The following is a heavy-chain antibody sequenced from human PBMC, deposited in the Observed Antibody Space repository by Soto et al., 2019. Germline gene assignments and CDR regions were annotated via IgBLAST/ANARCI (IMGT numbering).Heavy chain of an antibody. D-gene: IGHD2-21*01. V-gene: IGHV1-69*01. CDR2: IIPKLGSA. Sequence: QVQLVQSGAEVKEPGSSVKVSCKASGGGNLRDYRTTWVRRAPGQGLEWMGGIIPKLGSANYAQNFQGRVTGTADESTNTVYMELRSLRSDDTAVYYCARGGDGYSFGAVYWGQGTPVTVSS. CDR3: ARGGDGYSFGAVY. J-gene: IGHJ4*02. CDR1: GGGNLRDYR.